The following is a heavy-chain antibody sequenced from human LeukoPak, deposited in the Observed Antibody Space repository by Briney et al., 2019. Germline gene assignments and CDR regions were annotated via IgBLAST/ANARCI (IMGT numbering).Heavy chain of an antibody. CDR2: ISWNSGSI. V-gene: IGHV3-9*01. CDR3: AKAYSSSWYYYGMDV. CDR1: GFTFDDYA. Sequence: GGSLRLSCAASGFTFDDYAMPWVRQAPGKGLEWVAGISWNSGSIGNADSVKGRFTISRDNAKNSLYLQMNTLRAEDTALYYCAKAYSSSWYYYGMDVWGQGTMVTVSS. J-gene: IGHJ6*02. D-gene: IGHD6-13*01.